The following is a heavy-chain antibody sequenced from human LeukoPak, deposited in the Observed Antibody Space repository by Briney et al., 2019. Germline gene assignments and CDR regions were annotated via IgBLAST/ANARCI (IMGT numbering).Heavy chain of an antibody. CDR2: ISGSGGST. CDR3: ASDPPTTVTTFGDY. Sequence: PGGSLRLSCAASGFTFSSYAMSWARQAPGKGLEWVSAISGSGGSTYYADSVKGRFTISRDNSKNTLYLQMNSLRAEDTAVYYCASDPPTTVTTFGDYWGQGTLVTVSS. V-gene: IGHV3-23*01. J-gene: IGHJ4*02. CDR1: GFTFSSYA. D-gene: IGHD4-17*01.